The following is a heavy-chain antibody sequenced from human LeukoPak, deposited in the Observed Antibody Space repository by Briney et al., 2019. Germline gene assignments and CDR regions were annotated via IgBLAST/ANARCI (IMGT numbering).Heavy chain of an antibody. CDR3: HRLVPFGEFLLYNGFDP. V-gene: IGHV4-30-4*08. Sequence: ASETLSLTWTVSGGSISRGDYCWSWIREPPGKGLECIGYILYSGSTYYNPSRKSRVTIPVDTSKNHCSLKLSSVTAADTAVYYCHRLVPFGEFLLYNGFDPLRQGSLLTVSS. J-gene: IGHJ5*02. CDR1: GGSISRGDYC. D-gene: IGHD3-10*01. CDR2: ILYSGST.